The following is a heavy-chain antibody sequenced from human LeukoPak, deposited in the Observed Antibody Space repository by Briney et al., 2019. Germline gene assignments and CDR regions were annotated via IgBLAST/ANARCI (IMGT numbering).Heavy chain of an antibody. V-gene: IGHV1-69*05. D-gene: IGHD1-1*01. Sequence: VASVKVSCKASGGTFSSYAISWVRQAPGQGLEWMGGIIPIFGTANYAQKFQGRVTITTDESTSTAYMALSSLRSEDTAVYYCARDLEDWFDPWGRGTLVTVSS. CDR3: ARDLEDWFDP. J-gene: IGHJ5*02. CDR1: GGTFSSYA. CDR2: IIPIFGTA.